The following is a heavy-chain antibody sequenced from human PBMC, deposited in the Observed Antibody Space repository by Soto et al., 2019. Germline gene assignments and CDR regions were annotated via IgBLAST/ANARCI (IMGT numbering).Heavy chain of an antibody. CDR3: ARVSATGTRWFDS. CDR2: ICYRGNT. Sequence: SETLSLTCSVSGASISSGAFCWSWIRQHPGKALEWIGYICYRGNTHYNPSLKSRVTISRDTSKSHFSLNVNSVTAADTALYYCARVSATGTRWFDSWGQGTLVTVSS. D-gene: IGHD1-1*01. V-gene: IGHV4-31*03. J-gene: IGHJ5*01. CDR1: GASISSGAFC.